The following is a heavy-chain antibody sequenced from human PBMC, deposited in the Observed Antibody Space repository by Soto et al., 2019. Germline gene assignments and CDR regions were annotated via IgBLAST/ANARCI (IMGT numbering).Heavy chain of an antibody. D-gene: IGHD2-15*01. CDR1: GFTFSSYS. CDR3: ARDHRVVAATTDWFDP. Sequence: GGSLRLSCAVSGFTFSSYSMNWVRQAPGKGLEWVSSISSSSSYIYYADSVKGRFTISRDNAKNSLYLQMNSLRAEDTAVYYCARDHRVVAATTDWFDPWGQGTLVTVSS. V-gene: IGHV3-21*01. J-gene: IGHJ5*02. CDR2: ISSSSSYI.